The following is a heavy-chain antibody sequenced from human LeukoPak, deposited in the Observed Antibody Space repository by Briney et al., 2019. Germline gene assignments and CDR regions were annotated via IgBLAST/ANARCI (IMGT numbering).Heavy chain of an antibody. V-gene: IGHV1-2*02. CDR1: GYTFTGYY. D-gene: IGHD3-10*01. J-gene: IGHJ4*02. Sequence: GASVKVSCKASGYTFTGYYMRWVRQAPGQGLEWMGWINPNSGGTNYAQKFQGRVTMTRDTSISTAYMELSRLRSDDTAVYYCARIPLWFGEDDYWGQGTLVTVSS. CDR3: ARIPLWFGEDDY. CDR2: INPNSGGT.